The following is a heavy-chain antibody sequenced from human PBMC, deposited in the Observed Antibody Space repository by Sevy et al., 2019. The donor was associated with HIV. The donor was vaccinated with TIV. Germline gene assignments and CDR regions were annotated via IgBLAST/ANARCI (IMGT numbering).Heavy chain of an antibody. D-gene: IGHD3-22*01. V-gene: IGHV3-23*01. J-gene: IGHJ4*02. CDR3: AKDSYFDNTLFDY. Sequence: GGSLRLSCAASGFTLNNYAMNWVRQAPGKGLEWVSGISGSGGTTYYADSVKGRFTISRDNSKNTLYLQMNSQRAEDTAVYYCAKDSYFDNTLFDYWGQGTLVTVSS. CDR2: ISGSGGTT. CDR1: GFTLNNYA.